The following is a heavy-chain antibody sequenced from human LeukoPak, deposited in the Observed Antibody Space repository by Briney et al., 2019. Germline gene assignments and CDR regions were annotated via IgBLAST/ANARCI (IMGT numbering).Heavy chain of an antibody. CDR1: GGTFSSYA. J-gene: IGHJ1*01. V-gene: IGHV1-69*04. D-gene: IGHD1-14*01. CDR2: IIPILGIA. Sequence: SVKVSCKASGGTFSSYAISWVRQAPGQGLEWMGRIIPILGIANYAQKFQRRVTITADKSTSTAYMELSSLRSEDTAVYYCASPGYDRGSVEYFQHWGQGTLVTVSS. CDR3: ASPGYDRGSVEYFQH.